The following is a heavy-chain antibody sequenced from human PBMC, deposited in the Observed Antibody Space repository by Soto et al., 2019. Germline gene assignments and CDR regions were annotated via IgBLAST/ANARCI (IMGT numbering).Heavy chain of an antibody. Sequence: EVQLVESGGGLVQPGGSLRLSCAASGFTFSSYWMSWVRQAPGKGLEWVANIKQDGSEKYYVDTVKGRFTISRDNAKNALYPRMNGVRAEDTAVYYCARVLKWWLNAFDIWGQGTMVTFSS. CDR2: IKQDGSEK. J-gene: IGHJ3*02. V-gene: IGHV3-7*01. CDR3: ARVLKWWLNAFDI. CDR1: GFTFSSYW. D-gene: IGHD2-15*01.